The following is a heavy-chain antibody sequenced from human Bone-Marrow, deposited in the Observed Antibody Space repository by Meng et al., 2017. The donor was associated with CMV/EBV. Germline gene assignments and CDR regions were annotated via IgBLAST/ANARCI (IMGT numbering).Heavy chain of an antibody. J-gene: IGHJ3*02. CDR3: ARQRDEIVGGYGAFDI. CDR1: GYTFTSYG. D-gene: IGHD1-26*01. CDR2: ISAYNGNT. Sequence: AAVKVSCKASGYTFTSYGISWVRQAPGQGLEWMGWISAYNGNTNYAQKLQGRVTMTTDTSTSTAYMELRSLRSDDTAVYYCARQRDEIVGGYGAFDIWGQGTMVTVSS. V-gene: IGHV1-18*01.